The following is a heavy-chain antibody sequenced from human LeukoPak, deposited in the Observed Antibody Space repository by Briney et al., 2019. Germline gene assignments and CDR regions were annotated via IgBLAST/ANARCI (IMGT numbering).Heavy chain of an antibody. CDR3: ARDVAGYYSPQETDP. CDR1: GFTFSSYA. CDR2: ISYDGSNK. Sequence: PGGSLRLSCAASGFTFSSYAMHWVRQAPGKGLEWVAVISYDGSNKYYADSVKGRFTISRDNSKNTLYLQMNSLRAEDTAVYYCARDVAGYYSPQETDPWGQGTLVTVSS. J-gene: IGHJ5*02. V-gene: IGHV3-30*04. D-gene: IGHD2/OR15-2a*01.